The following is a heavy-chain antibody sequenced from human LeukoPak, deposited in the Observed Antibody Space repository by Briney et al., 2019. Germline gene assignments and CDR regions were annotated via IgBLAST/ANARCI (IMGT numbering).Heavy chain of an antibody. D-gene: IGHD2-15*01. CDR2: ISYDGSNK. J-gene: IGHJ4*02. V-gene: IGHV3-30*18. CDR3: AKEGRTKEMGYCSGGSCYDLDY. CDR1: GFTFSSYG. Sequence: GGSLRLSCAASGFTFSSYGMHWVRQAPGKGLEWVAVISYDGSNKYYADSVKGRFTISRDNSKNMLYLQMNSLRAEDTAVYYCAKEGRTKEMGYCSGGSCYDLDYWGQGTLVTVSS.